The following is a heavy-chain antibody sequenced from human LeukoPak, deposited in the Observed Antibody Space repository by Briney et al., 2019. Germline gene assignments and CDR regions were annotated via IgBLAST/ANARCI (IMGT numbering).Heavy chain of an antibody. J-gene: IGHJ4*02. Sequence: PGGSLRLSCAASGFTFSSNYMSWVRQAPGKGLEWVSVIYSGGSTYYSDSVKGRFTISRDNSKNTLYLQMNSLRAEDTAVYYCASGAAGGWYYFDYWGQGTLVTVSS. CDR3: ASGAAGGWYYFDY. D-gene: IGHD6-19*01. V-gene: IGHV3-53*01. CDR2: IYSGGST. CDR1: GFTFSSNY.